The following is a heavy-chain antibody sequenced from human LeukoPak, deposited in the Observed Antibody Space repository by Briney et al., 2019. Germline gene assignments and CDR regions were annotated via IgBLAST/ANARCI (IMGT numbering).Heavy chain of an antibody. CDR3: AREDYDDSGAWYFDL. CDR2: IFHTGST. Sequence: PSETLSLTCTVSGYSISSGYYWAWIRQPPGKGLEWTGSIFHTGSTYHNPSLKSRVTISVDKSKNQFSLKLTSVTAADTAVYYCAREDYDDSGAWYFDLWGRGTLVIVSS. J-gene: IGHJ2*01. D-gene: IGHD3-3*01. V-gene: IGHV4-38-2*02. CDR1: GYSISSGYY.